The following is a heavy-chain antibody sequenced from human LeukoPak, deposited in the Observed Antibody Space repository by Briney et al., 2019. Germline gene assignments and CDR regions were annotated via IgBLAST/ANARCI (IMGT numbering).Heavy chain of an antibody. J-gene: IGHJ4*01. CDR3: ARDYSGTNDY. CDR2: INPNGGGT. Sequence: ASVKVSCKASGGTFSSYAISWVRQAPGQGLEWMGWINPNGGGTKSAQKFQGRVTMTRDTSISTAYMELSSLGSDDTAVYHCARDYSGTNDYWGQGTLVTVSS. D-gene: IGHD1-26*01. V-gene: IGHV1-2*02. CDR1: GGTFSSYA.